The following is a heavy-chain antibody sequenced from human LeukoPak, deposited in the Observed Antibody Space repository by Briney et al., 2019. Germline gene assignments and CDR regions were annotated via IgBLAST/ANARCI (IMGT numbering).Heavy chain of an antibody. J-gene: IGHJ4*02. CDR2: ISYDGSNK. CDR3: AKEFDY. Sequence: LSLTCAVYGGSLSGHYWSWIRQPPGKGLEWVAVISYDGSNKYYADSVKGRFTISRDNSKNTLYLQMNSLRAEDTAVYYCAKEFDYWGQGTLVTVSS. V-gene: IGHV3-30*18. CDR1: GGSLSGHY.